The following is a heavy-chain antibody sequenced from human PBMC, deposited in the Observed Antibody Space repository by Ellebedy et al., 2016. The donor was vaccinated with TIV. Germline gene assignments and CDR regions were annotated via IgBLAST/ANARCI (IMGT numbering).Heavy chain of an antibody. CDR1: GFTFSSYW. J-gene: IGHJ6*02. Sequence: LTCAASGFTFSSYWMHWVRQAPGKGLVWVSRINRDGSFTSYADFVEGRLTIFRDNAKNMLYLQMNSLRAEDTAVYYCARASTVVTPDYGMDVWGHGTTVTVSS. CDR2: INRDGSFT. V-gene: IGHV3-74*01. D-gene: IGHD4-23*01. CDR3: ARASTVVTPDYGMDV.